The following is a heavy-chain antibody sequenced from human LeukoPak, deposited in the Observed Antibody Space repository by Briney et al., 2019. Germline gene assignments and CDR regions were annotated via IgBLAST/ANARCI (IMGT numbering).Heavy chain of an antibody. D-gene: IGHD6-19*01. J-gene: IGHJ1*01. CDR2: VNGSGYSA. Sequence: GGSLRLSCAASGLTFSSYAMSWVRQAPGKGLEWVSSVNGSGYSAYYADSVKGRFTISRDNSKDTLFLQMSTLRVEDTAVYYCAKVVSYSSGWFFHHWVQGTLVTVSS. V-gene: IGHV3-23*01. CDR3: AKVVSYSSGWFFHH. CDR1: GLTFSSYA.